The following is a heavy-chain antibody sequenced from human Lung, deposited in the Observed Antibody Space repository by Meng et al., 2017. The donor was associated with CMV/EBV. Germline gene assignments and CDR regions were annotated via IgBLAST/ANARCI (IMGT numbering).Heavy chain of an antibody. V-gene: IGHV1-69*05. CDR1: EGTFSSYA. D-gene: IGHD2-2*01. Sequence: SVKVSCKASEGTFSSYAISWVRRAPGQGLEWMGGIIPIFGRTHYAQKFQGRVTITTDDSTSTAYMELSSLSSEDTALYYCASYSYHFLGYCTPTNCQGSVQVAYWXQGXLVXVSS. CDR3: ASYSYHFLGYCTPTNCQGSVQVAY. J-gene: IGHJ4*02. CDR2: IIPIFGRT.